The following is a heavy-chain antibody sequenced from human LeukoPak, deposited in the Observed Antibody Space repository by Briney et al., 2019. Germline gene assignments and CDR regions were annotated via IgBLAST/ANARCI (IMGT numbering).Heavy chain of an antibody. CDR2: IKQDGSEK. J-gene: IGHJ4*02. D-gene: IGHD6-13*01. V-gene: IGHV3-7*01. CDR1: GFTFSSYW. CDR3: ARARFGLYSSSWPFDY. Sequence: PGGSLRLSCAASGFTFSSYWMSWVRQAPGKALEWVANIKQDGSEKYYVDSVKGRFTISRDNAKNSLYLQMNSLRAEDTAVYYCARARFGLYSSSWPFDYWGQGTLVTVSS.